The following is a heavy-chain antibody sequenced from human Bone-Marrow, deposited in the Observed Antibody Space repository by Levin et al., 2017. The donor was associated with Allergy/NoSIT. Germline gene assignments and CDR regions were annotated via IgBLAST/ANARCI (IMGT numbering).Heavy chain of an antibody. V-gene: IGHV3-30*03. D-gene: IGHD1-1*01. J-gene: IGHJ4*02. Sequence: GGSLRLSCAASGFTFSDYGMHWVRQAPGKGLEWVAVLSFDGRTEFHADSVKGRFTISRDNSENTLFLHMNSLTTEDTAVYYCATSSQNFTPIDSWGRGTLVTVSS. CDR1: GFTFSDYG. CDR3: ATSSQNFTPIDS. CDR2: LSFDGRTE.